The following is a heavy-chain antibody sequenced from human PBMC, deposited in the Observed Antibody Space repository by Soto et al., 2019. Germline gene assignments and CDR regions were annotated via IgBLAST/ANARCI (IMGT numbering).Heavy chain of an antibody. J-gene: IGHJ4*02. V-gene: IGHV1-18*04. CDR2: ISLYNDEI. Sequence: ASVKVSCKSSGYTFVTYGITWVRQAPGQDLEWLGWISLYNDEIRYAQTLRGRVTLTRDTATSTVYMELTSLTPDDTAVYYCAKRTDGYNVGLFDYWGQGTLVTVSS. CDR1: GYTFVTYG. CDR3: AKRTDGYNVGLFDY. D-gene: IGHD5-12*01.